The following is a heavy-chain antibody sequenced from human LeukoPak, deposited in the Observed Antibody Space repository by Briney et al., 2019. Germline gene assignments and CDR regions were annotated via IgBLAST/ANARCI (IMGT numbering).Heavy chain of an antibody. V-gene: IGHV3-48*02. J-gene: IGHJ4*02. D-gene: IGHD4-23*01. CDR2: ISGSSSTI. CDR1: GFTFSSYA. Sequence: GGSLRLSCAASGFTFSSYAMNWVRQAPGKGLEWLSNISGSSSTIYSADSVKGRFTISRDNAKNSLYLQMNSLRDEDTAAYYCARGRGGGPDPPSDYWGQGTLVTVSS. CDR3: ARGRGGGPDPPSDY.